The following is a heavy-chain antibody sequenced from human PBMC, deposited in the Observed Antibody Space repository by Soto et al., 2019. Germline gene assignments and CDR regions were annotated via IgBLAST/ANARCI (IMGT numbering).Heavy chain of an antibody. CDR2: INVGNGNT. V-gene: IGHV1-3*01. CDR3: AREGWNGWFDP. Sequence: QVQLVQSGAEVKKPGASAKVSCKASGYTFTSYAMHWVRQAPGQRLEWMGWINVGNGNTKYSQKFQGRVTITRDTSANTVYMELSSLRSEDTAVYYCAREGWNGWFDPWGQGTLVTVSS. D-gene: IGHD1-1*01. CDR1: GYTFTSYA. J-gene: IGHJ5*02.